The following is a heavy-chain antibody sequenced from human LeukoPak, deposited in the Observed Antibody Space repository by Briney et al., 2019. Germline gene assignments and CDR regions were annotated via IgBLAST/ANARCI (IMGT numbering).Heavy chain of an antibody. Sequence: SETLSLTCAVSGYSISSSSWWGWIRQPPGKGLEWIGYIYYSGSTNYNPSLKSRVTISVDTSKNQFSLKLSSVTAADTAVYFCARGVRQWLANFDYWGQGTLVTVSS. D-gene: IGHD6-19*01. CDR3: ARGVRQWLANFDY. J-gene: IGHJ4*02. CDR1: GYSISSSSW. V-gene: IGHV4-28*03. CDR2: IYYSGST.